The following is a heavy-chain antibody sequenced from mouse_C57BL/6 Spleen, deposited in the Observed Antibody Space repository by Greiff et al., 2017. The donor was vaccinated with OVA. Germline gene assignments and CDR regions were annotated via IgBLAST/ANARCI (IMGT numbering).Heavy chain of an antibody. V-gene: IGHV1-59*01. J-gene: IGHJ2*01. D-gene: IGHD3-1*01. CDR3: ARLRAQLGLLDY. Sequence: QVQLQQPGAELVRPGTSVKLSCKASGYTFPSYWMHWVKQRPGQGLEWIGVIDPSDSYTNYNQKFKGKATLTVDTSSSTAYMQLSSLTSEDSAVYYCARLRAQLGLLDYWGQGTTLTVSS. CDR1: GYTFPSYW. CDR2: IDPSDSYT.